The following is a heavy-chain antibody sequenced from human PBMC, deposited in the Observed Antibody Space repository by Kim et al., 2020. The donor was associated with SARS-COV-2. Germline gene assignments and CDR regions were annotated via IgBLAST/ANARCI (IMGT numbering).Heavy chain of an antibody. D-gene: IGHD2-2*01. CDR3: ANVRDQLPGDY. CDR2: GST. J-gene: IGHJ4*02. Sequence: GSTYYADTVKGRFTISRDNSKNTLYLQMNSLRAEDTAVYYCANVRDQLPGDYWGQGTLVTVYS. V-gene: IGHV3-23*01.